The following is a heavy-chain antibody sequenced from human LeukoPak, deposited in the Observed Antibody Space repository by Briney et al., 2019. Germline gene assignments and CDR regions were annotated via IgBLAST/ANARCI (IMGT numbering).Heavy chain of an antibody. CDR1: GFTFDDYA. V-gene: IGHV3-9*01. Sequence: GGSLRLSCAASGFTFDDYAMHWVRQAPGKGLEWVSGISWNSGSIGYADSVKGRFTISRDNAKNSLYLQMNSLRAEDTALYYCAKAQHGYERGYFDYWGQGTLVTVSS. CDR3: AKAQHGYERGYFDY. D-gene: IGHD5-12*01. CDR2: ISWNSGSI. J-gene: IGHJ4*02.